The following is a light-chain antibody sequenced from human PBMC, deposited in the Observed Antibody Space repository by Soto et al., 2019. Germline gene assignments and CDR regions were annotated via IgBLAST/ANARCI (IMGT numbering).Light chain of an antibody. CDR1: QSPSSSY. V-gene: IGKV3-20*01. CDR3: QHYGTSPLT. J-gene: IGKJ1*01. CDR2: GVS. Sequence: EFVLTQSPGTLSLSPGERATLSCRASQSPSSSYFAWYQQKPDQAPRLLIYGVSSRATGIPDRFSGSGSGTDFTLTISRLEPEDFAVYFCQHYGTSPLTFGQGTKVEIK.